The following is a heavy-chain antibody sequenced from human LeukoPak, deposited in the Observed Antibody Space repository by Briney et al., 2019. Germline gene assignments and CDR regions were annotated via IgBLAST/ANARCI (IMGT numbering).Heavy chain of an antibody. Sequence: ASVKVSCKASGYTFTDYYMHWVRQAPGQGLEWMGWISAYNGNTNYAQKLQGRVTMTTDTSTSTAYMELRSLRSDDTAVYYCARVACSGSCQFEYWGQGTLVTVSS. D-gene: IGHD1-26*01. CDR3: ARVACSGSCQFEY. J-gene: IGHJ4*02. V-gene: IGHV1-18*04. CDR1: GYTFTDYY. CDR2: ISAYNGNT.